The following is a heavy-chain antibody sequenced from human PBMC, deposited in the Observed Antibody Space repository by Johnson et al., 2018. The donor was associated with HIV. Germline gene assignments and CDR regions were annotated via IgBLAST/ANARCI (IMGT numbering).Heavy chain of an antibody. CDR2: MSYDGSTT. D-gene: IGHD1-26*01. J-gene: IGHJ3*02. V-gene: IGHV3-30*18. CDR1: GFTFTNYG. CDR3: AKGIVGAIGAFDI. Sequence: QVQLVESGGGGVQPGRSLRLSCAASGFTFTNYGMHWVRQSPGKGLQWVAVMSYDGSTTYYVDSVKGRFSISGDKSKNTLYLQMNSLGAADTAVDYCAKGIVGAIGAFDIWGQGTMVTVSS.